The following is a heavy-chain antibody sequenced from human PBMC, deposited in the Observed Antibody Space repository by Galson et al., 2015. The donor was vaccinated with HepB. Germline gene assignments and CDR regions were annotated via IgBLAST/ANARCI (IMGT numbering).Heavy chain of an antibody. CDR1: GFTFSSYG. V-gene: IGHV3-33*01. CDR2: IWYDGSNK. Sequence: SLRLSCAASGFTFSSYGMHWVRQAPGKGLEWVAVIWYDGSNKYYADSVKGRFTISRDNSKNTLYLQMNSLRAEDTAVYYCARDSPWDILTGYLWVFDYWGQGTLVTVSS. D-gene: IGHD3-9*01. J-gene: IGHJ4*02. CDR3: ARDSPWDILTGYLWVFDY.